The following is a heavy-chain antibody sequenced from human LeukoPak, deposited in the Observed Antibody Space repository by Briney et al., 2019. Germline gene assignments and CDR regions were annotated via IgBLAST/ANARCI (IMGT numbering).Heavy chain of an antibody. D-gene: IGHD2-2*01. V-gene: IGHV3-66*01. CDR1: GLTVSSNY. CDR3: ARAPIVVVPAAIGYYYYYGMDV. CDR2: IYSGGST. J-gene: IGHJ6*02. Sequence: GGSLRLSCAASGLTVSSNYMSWVRQAPGKGLEWVSVIYSGGSTYYADSVKGRFTISRDNSKNTLYLQMNSLRAEDTAVYYCARAPIVVVPAAIGYYYYYGMDVWGQGTTVTVSS.